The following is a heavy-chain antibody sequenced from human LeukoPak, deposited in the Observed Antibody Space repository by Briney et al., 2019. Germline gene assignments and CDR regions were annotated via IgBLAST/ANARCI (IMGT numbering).Heavy chain of an antibody. CDR3: ARGMRGRFLEWLLVY. CDR1: GYTFTGYY. V-gene: IGHV1-2*02. Sequence: ASVKVSRKASGYTFTGYYMHWVRQAPGQGLEWMGWINPNSGGTNYAQKFQGRVTMTRDTSISTAYMELSRLRSDDTAVYYCARGMRGRFLEWLLVYWGQGTLVTVSS. D-gene: IGHD3-3*01. J-gene: IGHJ4*02. CDR2: INPNSGGT.